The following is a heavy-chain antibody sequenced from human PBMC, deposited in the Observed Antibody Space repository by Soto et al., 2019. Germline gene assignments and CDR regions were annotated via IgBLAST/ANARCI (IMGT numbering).Heavy chain of an antibody. Sequence: SVKVSFRASGGAFISYAISWVRQAPGQGLEWMGGIIPIFGTTNYARRFQGRVTITADKSTSTAYMELRSLRSEDTAVYYCARGTRSGSYYYYGLDVWGQGTTVTVSS. J-gene: IGHJ6*02. V-gene: IGHV1-69*06. D-gene: IGHD1-26*01. CDR2: IIPIFGTT. CDR3: ARGTRSGSYYYYGLDV. CDR1: GGAFISYA.